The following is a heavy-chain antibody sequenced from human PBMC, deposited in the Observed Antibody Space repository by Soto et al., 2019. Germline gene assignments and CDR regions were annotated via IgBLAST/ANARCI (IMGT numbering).Heavy chain of an antibody. Sequence: ASVKVSCKASGYTFTSYDINWVRQATGQGLEWMGWMNPNSGNTAYAQKFQGRVTMTRNTSISTAYMELSSLRSDDTAVYYCARGKDLWFDPWGQGTLVTVSS. CDR2: MNPNSGNT. V-gene: IGHV1-8*01. J-gene: IGHJ5*02. CDR1: GYTFTSYD. D-gene: IGHD2-15*01. CDR3: ARGKDLWFDP.